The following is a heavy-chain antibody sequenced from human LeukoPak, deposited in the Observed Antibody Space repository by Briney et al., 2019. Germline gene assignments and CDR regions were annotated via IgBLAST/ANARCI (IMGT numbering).Heavy chain of an antibody. CDR3: ARGGREQLATYFDY. CDR1: GGSISSYY. Sequence: SETLSLTCTVSGGSISSYYWSWIRQPAGKGLEWIGRIYTSGSTNYNPSLKSRVTMSVDTSKNQFSLKLSSVTAADTAVYYCARGGREQLATYFDYWGQGTLVTVSS. CDR2: IYTSGST. V-gene: IGHV4-4*07. D-gene: IGHD6-13*01. J-gene: IGHJ4*02.